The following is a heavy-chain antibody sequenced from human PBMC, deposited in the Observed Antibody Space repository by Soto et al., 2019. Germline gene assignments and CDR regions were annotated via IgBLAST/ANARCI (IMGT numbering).Heavy chain of an antibody. Sequence: QVQLQQSGPGLVKPSETLSLTCTVSSGPGSSHNWGWIRQPPGRGLEWIGYVYSTGGTSYNPSLKSRVTISADTSTNHISLTLSSVTAADTAVYYCVRQGIGTQHGLVDVWGQGSTVTASS. CDR3: VRQGIGTQHGLVDV. J-gene: IGHJ6*02. V-gene: IGHV4-59*08. CDR1: SGPGSSHN. D-gene: IGHD3-10*01. CDR2: VYSTGGT.